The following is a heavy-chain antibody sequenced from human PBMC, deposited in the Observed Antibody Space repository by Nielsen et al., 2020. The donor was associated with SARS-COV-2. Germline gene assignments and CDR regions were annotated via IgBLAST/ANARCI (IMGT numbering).Heavy chain of an antibody. D-gene: IGHD6-19*01. Sequence: GESLKISCKGSGYSFTSYWISWVRQMPGKGLEWMGRINPSDSYTNYSPSFQGHVTISADKSISTAYLQWSSLKASDTAMYYCARWDLSSGWYRGYFDYWGQGTLVTVSS. CDR3: ARWDLSSGWYRGYFDY. V-gene: IGHV5-10-1*01. CDR1: GYSFTSYW. CDR2: INPSDSYT. J-gene: IGHJ4*02.